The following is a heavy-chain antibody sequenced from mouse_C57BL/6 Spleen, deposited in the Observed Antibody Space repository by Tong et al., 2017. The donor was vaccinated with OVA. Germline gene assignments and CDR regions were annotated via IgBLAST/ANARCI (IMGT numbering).Heavy chain of an antibody. CDR2: ISSGGSYT. CDR1: GFTFSSYG. J-gene: IGHJ4*01. Sequence: EVPLQESGGDLVKPGGSLKLSCAASGFTFSSYGMSWVRQTPDKRLEWVATISSGGSYTYYPDSVKGRFTISRDNAKNTLYLQMSRRKSEDTAMYYCARDGNYERYAMDYWGKGTSVTVSS. D-gene: IGHD2-1*01. V-gene: IGHV5-6*01. CDR3: ARDGNYERYAMDY.